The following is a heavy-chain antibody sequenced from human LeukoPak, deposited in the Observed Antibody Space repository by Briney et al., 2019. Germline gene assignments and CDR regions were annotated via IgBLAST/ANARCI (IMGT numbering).Heavy chain of an antibody. D-gene: IGHD3-22*01. V-gene: IGHV4-39*07. J-gene: IGHJ4*02. CDR3: ARFAYYDSSGYYYSSFDY. Sequence: PSETLSLTCTVSGGSISSSSYYWGWIRQPPGKGLEWIGSIYYSGSTYYNPSLKSRVTISVDTSKNQFSLKLSSVTAADTAVYYCARFAYYDSSGYYYSSFDYWGEGTLVTVSS. CDR1: GGSISSSSYY. CDR2: IYYSGST.